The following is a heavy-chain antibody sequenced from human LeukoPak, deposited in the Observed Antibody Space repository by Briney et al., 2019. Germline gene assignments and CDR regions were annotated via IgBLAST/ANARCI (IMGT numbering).Heavy chain of an antibody. Sequence: GGSLRLSCAASGFTISTYGMSWVRQAPGKGLEWVSSISGGTTYYADSVKGRFTISIDNSKNTVSLQMNSLRAEDTAVYYCAKSVYHSGNYWGQGTLVTVSS. CDR1: GFTISTYG. CDR2: ISGGTT. D-gene: IGHD3-10*01. V-gene: IGHV3-23*01. J-gene: IGHJ4*02. CDR3: AKSVYHSGNY.